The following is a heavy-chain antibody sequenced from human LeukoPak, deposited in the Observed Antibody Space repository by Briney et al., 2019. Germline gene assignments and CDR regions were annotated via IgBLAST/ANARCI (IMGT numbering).Heavy chain of an antibody. J-gene: IGHJ4*02. D-gene: IGHD3-22*01. CDR3: ARVNPNYYDSSGYYTYYFDY. CDR2: IYYSGST. V-gene: IGHV4-39*07. Sequence: SETLSLTCTVSGGSISSSSYYWGWIRQPPGKGLEWIGSIYYSGSTYYSPSLKNRVTISVDTSKNQFSLKLSSVTAADTAVYYCARVNPNYYDSSGYYTYYFDYWGQGTLVTVSS. CDR1: GGSISSSSYY.